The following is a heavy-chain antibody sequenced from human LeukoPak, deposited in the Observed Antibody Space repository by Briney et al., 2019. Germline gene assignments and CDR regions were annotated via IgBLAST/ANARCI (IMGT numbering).Heavy chain of an antibody. CDR3: ATVRNGDTRDFDS. CDR1: GFTFSSYS. J-gene: IGHJ4*02. V-gene: IGHV3-21*01. D-gene: IGHD4-17*01. CDR2: ISSSSSYI. Sequence: GGSLRLSCAASGFTFSSYSMNWVRQAPGKGLEWVSSISSSSSYIYYADSVKGRFTISRDNAKNSLYLQMNSLRAEDTAVYSCATVRNGDTRDFDSWGQGTLVTVSS.